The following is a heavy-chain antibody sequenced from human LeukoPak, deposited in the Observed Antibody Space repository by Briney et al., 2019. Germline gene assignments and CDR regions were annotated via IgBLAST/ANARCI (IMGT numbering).Heavy chain of an antibody. V-gene: IGHV4-30-2*01. Sequence: NPTETLSLTCAVSGSSISSGGYSWSWIRQPPGKGLEWIGYIYHSGSTYYNPSLKSRVTISVDRSKNQFSLKLSSVTAADTAVYYCASYSSGYSYFDYWGQGTLVTVSS. CDR2: IYHSGST. CDR3: ASYSSGYSYFDY. CDR1: GSSISSGGYS. D-gene: IGHD3-22*01. J-gene: IGHJ4*02.